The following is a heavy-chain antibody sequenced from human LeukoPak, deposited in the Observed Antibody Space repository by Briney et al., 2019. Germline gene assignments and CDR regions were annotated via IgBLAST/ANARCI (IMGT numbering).Heavy chain of an antibody. CDR3: ARHVVTYGEPFDA. D-gene: IGHD2-15*01. CDR2: INNSGRT. CDR1: GGSTTNYY. V-gene: IGHV4-59*08. J-gene: IGHJ4*02. Sequence: SQTLSLTCTVSGGSTTNYYCSWIRRPPGKGLGWLGYINNSGRTNYNTSLKRVVTISVDTPPTQFSLRLSAVTPADTPIYYGARHVVTYGEPFDAWGQGTLVTVSS.